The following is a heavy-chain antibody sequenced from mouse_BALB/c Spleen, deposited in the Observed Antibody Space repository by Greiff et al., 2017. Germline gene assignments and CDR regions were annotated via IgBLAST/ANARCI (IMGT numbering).Heavy chain of an antibody. CDR2: INPGSGGT. CDR1: GYAFTNYL. D-gene: IGHD4-1*01. J-gene: IGHJ1*01. CDR3: ARGGLGRYFDV. V-gene: IGHV1-54*01. Sequence: QVQLQQSGAELVRPGTSVKVSCKASGYAFTNYLIEWVKQRPGQGLEWIGVINPGSGGTNYNEKFKGKATLTADKSSSTAYMQLSSLTSDDFAVYFCARGGLGRYFDVWGAGTTVTVSS.